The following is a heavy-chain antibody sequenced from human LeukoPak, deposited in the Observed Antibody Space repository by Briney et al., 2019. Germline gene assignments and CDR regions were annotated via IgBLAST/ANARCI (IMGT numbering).Heavy chain of an antibody. Sequence: SGGSLRLSCAASGFTFSSYAMSWVRQAPGKGLEWVSAISGSGGSTYYADSVKGRFTISRDNFENTLYLQMNSLRAEDTAVYYCTSDMATEQDYFDYWGQGTLVTVSS. V-gene: IGHV3-23*01. D-gene: IGHD5-24*01. CDR1: GFTFSSYA. CDR2: ISGSGGST. CDR3: TSDMATEQDYFDY. J-gene: IGHJ4*02.